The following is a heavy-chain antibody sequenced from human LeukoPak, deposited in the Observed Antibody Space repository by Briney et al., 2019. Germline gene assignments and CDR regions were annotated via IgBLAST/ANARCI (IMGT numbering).Heavy chain of an antibody. D-gene: IGHD4-23*01. Sequence: SSETLSLTCTVSGGSISSYYWSWIRQPPGKGREWIGYIYYSGSTNYNPSLKSRVTISVDTSKNQFSLKLSSVTAADTAVYYCARESKTGGNGPPLQAFDIWGQGTMVTDSS. V-gene: IGHV4-59*01. CDR2: IYYSGST. CDR3: ARESKTGGNGPPLQAFDI. J-gene: IGHJ3*02. CDR1: GGSISSYY.